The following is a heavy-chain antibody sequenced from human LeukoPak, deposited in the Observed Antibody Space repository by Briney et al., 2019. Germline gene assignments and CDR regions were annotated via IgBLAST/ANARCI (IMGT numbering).Heavy chain of an antibody. D-gene: IGHD3-10*01. CDR1: GFTFDDYA. CDR2: ISWNSGSI. V-gene: IGHV3-9*01. Sequence: PGGSLRLSCAASGFTFDDYAMHWVRQAPGKGLEWVSGISWNSGSIGYADSVKGRFTISRDNAKNSLYLQMNSLRAEDTALYYCARCMVRGVIIAPFDYWGQGTLVTVSS. CDR3: ARCMVRGVIIAPFDY. J-gene: IGHJ4*02.